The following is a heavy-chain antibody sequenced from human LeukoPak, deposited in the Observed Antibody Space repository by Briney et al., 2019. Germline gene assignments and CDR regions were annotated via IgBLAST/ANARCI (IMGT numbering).Heavy chain of an antibody. J-gene: IGHJ6*03. D-gene: IGHD3-3*01. CDR2: INPSGGST. CDR3: ARGFNFWSGYYYYYYYYMDV. CDR1: GYTFTSYY. V-gene: IGHV1-46*01. Sequence: ASVKVSCKASGYTFTSYYMHWVRQAPGQGLEWMGIINPSGGSTSYAQKFQGRVTMTRDTATSTVYMELSSLRSEDTAVYYCARGFNFWSGYYYYYYYYMDVWGKGTTVTVSS.